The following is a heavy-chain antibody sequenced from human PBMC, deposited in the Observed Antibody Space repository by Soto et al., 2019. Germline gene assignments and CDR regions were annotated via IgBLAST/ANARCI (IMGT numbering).Heavy chain of an antibody. Sequence: SETLSLTCTVSGGSITSYHWSWIRQPAGKGLEWIGRIYANGNTKYSPSLRSRVTVSVDVSQNQFFLTLQSVTAADSAVYYCGRESGETWDYEDYWGQGTPVTVSS. CDR2: IYANGNT. D-gene: IGHD1-7*01. CDR3: GRESGETWDYEDY. V-gene: IGHV4-4*07. CDR1: GGSITSYH. J-gene: IGHJ4*02.